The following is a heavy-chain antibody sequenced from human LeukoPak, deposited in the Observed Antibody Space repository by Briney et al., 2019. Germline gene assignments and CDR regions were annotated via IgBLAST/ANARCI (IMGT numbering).Heavy chain of an antibody. Sequence: SETLSVTCAVYGGSFSGYYWSWIRQPPGKGLEWIGEINHSGSTNYNPSLKSRVTISVDTSKNQFSLKLSSVTAADTAVYYCARGRPYCSSTSCYAYGMDVWGQGTTVTVSS. CDR1: GGSFSGYY. V-gene: IGHV4-34*01. CDR3: ARGRPYCSSTSCYAYGMDV. CDR2: INHSGST. J-gene: IGHJ6*02. D-gene: IGHD2-2*01.